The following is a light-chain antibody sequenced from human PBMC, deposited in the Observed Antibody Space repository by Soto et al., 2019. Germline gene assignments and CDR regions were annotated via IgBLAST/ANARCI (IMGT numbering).Light chain of an antibody. CDR1: KNDIGVYDF. Sequence: QSVLTQPPSASGSPGQSVTISCTGTKNDIGVYDFVSWYQHHPGKAPRLIIYDVSKRPSGVPDRFSGSKSGNTASLTISGLQAEDEADYYCCSYSATYMLVFGGGTKLTVL. J-gene: IGLJ3*02. CDR2: DVS. CDR3: CSYSATYMLV. V-gene: IGLV2-11*01.